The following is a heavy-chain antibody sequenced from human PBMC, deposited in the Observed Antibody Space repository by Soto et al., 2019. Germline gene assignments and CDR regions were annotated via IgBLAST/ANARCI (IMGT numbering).Heavy chain of an antibody. CDR3: ASPGYCSDGTCYPDY. J-gene: IGHJ4*02. Sequence: QVQLQQWGAGLLKPSVTLSLTCAVYGGCLSGSYWSWIRQPPGTGLEWVGEIHHSGSTYYNPSLKTTVTLSVATSKNQFSLQLNSVTAPATAVYYCASPGYCSDGTCYPDYWGQGTLDTVSS. CDR2: IHHSGST. CDR1: GGCLSGSY. V-gene: IGHV4-34*01. D-gene: IGHD2-15*01.